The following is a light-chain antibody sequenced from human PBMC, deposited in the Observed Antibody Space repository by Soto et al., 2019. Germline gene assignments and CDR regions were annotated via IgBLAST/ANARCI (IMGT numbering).Light chain of an antibody. J-gene: IGLJ3*02. Sequence: QSALTQPASVSGSPGQSITISCTGTSSDVGGYNYVSWYQHHPGKAPKLRIYEVSNRPSGVSNRFSGSKSGNTASLTISGLQAEDEADYYCSSYTGSSTPVFGGGTQLTVL. V-gene: IGLV2-14*01. CDR1: SSDVGGYNY. CDR3: SSYTGSSTPV. CDR2: EVS.